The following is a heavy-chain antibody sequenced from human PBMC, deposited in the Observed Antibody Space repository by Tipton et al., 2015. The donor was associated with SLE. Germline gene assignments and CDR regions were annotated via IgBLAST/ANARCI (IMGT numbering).Heavy chain of an antibody. J-gene: IGHJ4*02. CDR2: IYNSGSP. Sequence: TLSLTCTVSGGSISSGGYYWSWIRQHPGKGLEWIGYIYNSGSPHYNPSLQRRVFISGDTSKNQFSLKLTSVTAADTGTYYCARAFYYDYWSDYHNEKGPKTYYFDSWGQGTLVTVSS. CDR3: ARAFYYDYWSDYHNEKGPKTYYFDS. V-gene: IGHV4-31*03. D-gene: IGHD3-3*01. CDR1: GGSISSGGYY.